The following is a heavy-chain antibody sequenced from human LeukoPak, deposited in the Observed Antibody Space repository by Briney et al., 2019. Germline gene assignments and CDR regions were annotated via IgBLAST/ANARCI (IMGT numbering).Heavy chain of an antibody. D-gene: IGHD5-12*01. Sequence: PSETLSLTCTVSGGSISSSSYYWGWIRQPPGKGLEWIGSIYYSGSTYYNPSLKSRFTISVDTSKNQFSLKLSSVTAADTAVYYCARQLTIRAGYFDYWGQGTLVTVSS. J-gene: IGHJ4*02. CDR1: GGSISSSSYY. CDR2: IYYSGST. CDR3: ARQLTIRAGYFDY. V-gene: IGHV4-39*01.